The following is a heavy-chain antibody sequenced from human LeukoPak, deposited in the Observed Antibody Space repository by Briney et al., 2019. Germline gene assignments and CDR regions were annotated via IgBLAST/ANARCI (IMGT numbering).Heavy chain of an antibody. J-gene: IGHJ4*02. Sequence: GGSLRLSCAASGFTFSSYAMSWVRQAPGKGLEWVSVIYSGGSTYYADSVKGRFTISRDNSKNTLYLQMNSLRAEDTAVYYCARTNVVPAATGFDYWGQGTLVTVSS. D-gene: IGHD2-2*01. V-gene: IGHV3-66*01. CDR1: GFTFSSYA. CDR3: ARTNVVPAATGFDY. CDR2: IYSGGST.